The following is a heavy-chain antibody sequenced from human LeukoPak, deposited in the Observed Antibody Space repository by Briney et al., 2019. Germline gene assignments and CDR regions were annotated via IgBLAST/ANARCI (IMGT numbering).Heavy chain of an antibody. CDR2: ISGSGAST. D-gene: IGHD2-2*02. CDR1: GFPFSSYA. CDR3: AKSRSSSSTSCYNY. V-gene: IGHV3-23*01. Sequence: GGSLRLSCAASGFPFSSYAMNWVRQAPGKGLEWVSAISGSGASTYYADSVKDRFTLSRDDSKNTLYLQMNSLRAEDTAVYYCAKSRSSSSTSCYNYWGQGTLVTVSS. J-gene: IGHJ4*02.